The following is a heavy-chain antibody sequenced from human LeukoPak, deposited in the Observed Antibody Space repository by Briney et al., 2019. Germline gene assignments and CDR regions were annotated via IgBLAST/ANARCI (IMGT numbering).Heavy chain of an antibody. Sequence: GGSLRLSCAVSGFTFSSYWMHWVRQAPGKGLVRVSRIDRDGSRINYADSVKGRFTISRDNGKNSLYLQMNSLRAEDTAVYYCARTQRAAAGTGKYYHYFYGMDVWGQGTTVTVS. D-gene: IGHD6-13*01. CDR2: IDRDGSRI. CDR3: ARTQRAAAGTGKYYHYFYGMDV. V-gene: IGHV3-74*01. CDR1: GFTFSSYW. J-gene: IGHJ6*02.